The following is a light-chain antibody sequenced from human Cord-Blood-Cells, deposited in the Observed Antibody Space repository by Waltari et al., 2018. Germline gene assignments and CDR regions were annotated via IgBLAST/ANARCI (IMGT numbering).Light chain of an antibody. Sequence: IVLTQPPATLSLSPWDRATLSCRASQSVSSYLAWYQQKPGQAPRLLIYDASNRATGIPARFSGSGSGTDFTLTISSLEPEDFAVYYCQQRSNWPPLTFGGGTKVEIK. CDR2: DAS. CDR1: QSVSSY. V-gene: IGKV3-11*01. CDR3: QQRSNWPPLT. J-gene: IGKJ4*01.